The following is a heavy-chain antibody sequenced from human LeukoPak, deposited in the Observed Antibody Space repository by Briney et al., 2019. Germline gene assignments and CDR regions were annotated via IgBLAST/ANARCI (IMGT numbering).Heavy chain of an antibody. CDR3: ARGVPDAIGYFQH. J-gene: IGHJ1*01. D-gene: IGHD2-2*01. Sequence: GGSLRLSCAASGFTFSSYSMNWVRQAPGKGLEWVSYISSSGSTIYYADSVKGRFTISRDKAKNSLYLQMNSLRAEDTAVYYCARGVPDAIGYFQHWGQGTLVTVSS. V-gene: IGHV3-48*01. CDR1: GFTFSSYS. CDR2: ISSSGSTI.